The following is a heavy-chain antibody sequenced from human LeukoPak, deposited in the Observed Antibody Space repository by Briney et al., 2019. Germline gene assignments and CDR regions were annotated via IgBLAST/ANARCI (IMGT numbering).Heavy chain of an antibody. CDR1: GGTFSSYA. V-gene: IGHV1-69*04. Sequence: SVKVSCKASGGTFSSYAISWVRQAPGQGLEWMGRIIPILGIANYAQKFQGRVTITADKSTSTAYMELSSLRSEDTAVYYCARDRQPHSYYDSSGYYGDWYFDLWGRGTLVTVSS. CDR3: ARDRQPHSYYDSSGYYGDWYFDL. J-gene: IGHJ2*01. CDR2: IIPILGIA. D-gene: IGHD3-22*01.